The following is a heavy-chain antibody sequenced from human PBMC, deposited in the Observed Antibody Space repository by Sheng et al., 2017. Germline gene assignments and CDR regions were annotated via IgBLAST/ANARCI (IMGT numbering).Heavy chain of an antibody. CDR2: INTKTDGGTT. Sequence: EVQLVESGGGLIKPGGSLRLSCAASGFTFSNAWMNWVRQAPGKGLEWVGRINTKTDGGTTDYAAPVQGRFTISRDDSKNTLYLQMDSLKTEDTAMYYCTTAERGDWGLPFDYWGQGTLVTVSS. CDR1: GFTFSNAW. V-gene: IGHV3-15*05. CDR3: TTAERGDWGLPFDY. D-gene: IGHD2-21*02. J-gene: IGHJ4*02.